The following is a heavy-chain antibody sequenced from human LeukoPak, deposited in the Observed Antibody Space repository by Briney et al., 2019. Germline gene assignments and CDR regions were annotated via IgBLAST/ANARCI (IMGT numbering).Heavy chain of an antibody. CDR3: AKDMRVVPAANFDY. V-gene: IGHV3-74*01. CDR1: GFTFSSYW. J-gene: IGHJ4*02. CDR2: INSDGSST. Sequence: GGSLRLSCAASGFTFSSYWVHWVRQAPGKGLVWVSRINSDGSSTSYADSVKGRFTISRDNSKNTLYLQMNSLRAEDTAVYYCAKDMRVVPAANFDYWGQGTLVTVSS. D-gene: IGHD2-2*01.